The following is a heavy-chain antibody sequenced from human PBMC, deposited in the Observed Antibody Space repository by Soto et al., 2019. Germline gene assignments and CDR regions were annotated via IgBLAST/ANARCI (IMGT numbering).Heavy chain of an antibody. J-gene: IGHJ6*02. CDR3: AREPVPAATYGMDV. Sequence: SETLSLTCAVSGGSISSSNWWSWVRQPPGKGLEWIGEIYHSGSTNYNPSLKSRVTISVDKSKNQFSLKLSSVTAADTAVYYCAREPVPAATYGMDVWGQGTTVTVS. V-gene: IGHV4-4*02. CDR1: GGSISSSNW. CDR2: IYHSGST. D-gene: IGHD2-2*01.